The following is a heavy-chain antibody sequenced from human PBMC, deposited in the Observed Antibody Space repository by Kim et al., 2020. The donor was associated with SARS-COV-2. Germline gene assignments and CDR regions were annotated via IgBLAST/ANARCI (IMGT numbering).Heavy chain of an antibody. CDR3: AKEASGAHIDY. CDR2: NK. J-gene: IGHJ4*02. D-gene: IGHD6-25*01. Sequence: NKYHAEAGKGRSTISRDNSKNTLYLQMDSLRAEDTAVYYCAKEASGAHIDYWGQGTLVTVSS. V-gene: IGHV3-33*06.